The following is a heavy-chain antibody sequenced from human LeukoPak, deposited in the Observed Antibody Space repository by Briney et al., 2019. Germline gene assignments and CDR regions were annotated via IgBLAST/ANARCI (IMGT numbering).Heavy chain of an antibody. V-gene: IGHV4-30-4*08. J-gene: IGHJ4*02. Sequence: SQTLSLTCTVSGGSISSGDYYWSWIRQPPGKGLEWIGYIYYSGSTYYNPSLKSRVTISVDTSKNQFSLKQSSVTAADTAVYYCARGDWDCSSTSCYTPWDYWGQGTLVTVSS. D-gene: IGHD2-2*02. CDR3: ARGDWDCSSTSCYTPWDY. CDR2: IYYSGST. CDR1: GGSISSGDYY.